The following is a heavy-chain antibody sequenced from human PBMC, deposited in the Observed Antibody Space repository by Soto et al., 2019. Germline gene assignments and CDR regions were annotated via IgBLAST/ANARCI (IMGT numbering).Heavy chain of an antibody. CDR2: IYSGGST. V-gene: IGHV3-53*04. D-gene: IGHD3-16*02. Sequence: GGSLRLSCAASGFTVSSNYMSWVRQAPGKGLEWVSVIYSGGSTYYADSVKGRFTISRHNSKNTLYLQMNSLRAEDTAVYYCARLHLGELSFPHYMDVWGKGTTVTVSS. J-gene: IGHJ6*03. CDR1: GFTVSSNY. CDR3: ARLHLGELSFPHYMDV.